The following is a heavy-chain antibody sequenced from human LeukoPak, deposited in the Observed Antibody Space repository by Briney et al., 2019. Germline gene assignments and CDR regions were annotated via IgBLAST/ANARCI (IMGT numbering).Heavy chain of an antibody. V-gene: IGHV4-59*08. CDR1: GDSISTYY. D-gene: IGHD3-3*01. CDR3: ARHGPLYDIWSAQFYFDY. J-gene: IGHJ4*02. Sequence: SETLSLTCTVSGDSISTYYWSWIRQPPGKRLEWIGYIYFSGTTNYNPSLKSRVTISVDTPKNQFSLRLSSVTAADTAVYYCARHGPLYDIWSAQFYFDYWGQGTLVTVSS. CDR2: IYFSGTT.